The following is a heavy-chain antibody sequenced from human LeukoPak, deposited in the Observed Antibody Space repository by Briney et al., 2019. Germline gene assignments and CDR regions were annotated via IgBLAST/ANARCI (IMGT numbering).Heavy chain of an antibody. V-gene: IGHV3-30*02. Sequence: PGGSLRLSCAASGFTFSTYAMSWVRQAPGKGLEWVAFIRYDGSNKYYADSVKGRFTVSRDNSKNTLYLQMNSLRAEDTAVYYCAKDLGRVGATDYWGQGTLVTVAS. CDR1: GFTFSTYA. CDR2: IRYDGSNK. CDR3: AKDLGRVGATDY. J-gene: IGHJ4*02. D-gene: IGHD1-26*01.